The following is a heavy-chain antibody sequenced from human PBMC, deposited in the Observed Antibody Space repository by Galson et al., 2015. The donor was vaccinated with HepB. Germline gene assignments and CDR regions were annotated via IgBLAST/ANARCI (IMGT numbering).Heavy chain of an antibody. Sequence: SLRLSCAASGFTFSNAWMSWVRQAPGKGLEWVGRIKSKTDGGTTDYAAPVKGRFTISRDDSKNTLYLQMNSLKTEDTAVYYCTTDLYVLLWFGEFDAFDIWGQGTMVTVSS. CDR2: IKSKTDGGTT. V-gene: IGHV3-15*01. J-gene: IGHJ3*02. CDR1: GFTFSNAW. CDR3: TTDLYVLLWFGEFDAFDI. D-gene: IGHD3-10*01.